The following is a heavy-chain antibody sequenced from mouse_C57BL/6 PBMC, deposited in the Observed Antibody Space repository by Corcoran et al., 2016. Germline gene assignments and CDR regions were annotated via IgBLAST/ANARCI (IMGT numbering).Heavy chain of an antibody. Sequence: QVTLKESGPGILQSSQTLRLTCSFSGFSLSTSGMGVSWIRQPSGKGLEWLAHIYWDDDKRYNPSLKSRLTRSKDTSRNQVFLKITSVDTADTATYYCARRDGYIYAMDYWGQGTSVTVSS. CDR2: IYWDDDK. D-gene: IGHD2-3*01. CDR1: GFSLSTSGMG. J-gene: IGHJ4*01. V-gene: IGHV8-12*01. CDR3: ARRDGYIYAMDY.